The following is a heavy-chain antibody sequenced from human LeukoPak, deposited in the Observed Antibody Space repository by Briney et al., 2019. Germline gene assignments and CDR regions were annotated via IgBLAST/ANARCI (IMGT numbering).Heavy chain of an antibody. V-gene: IGHV4-59*08. D-gene: IGHD2-15*01. Sequence: SETLSLTCTVSGGSISSYYWSWIRQAPGKGLEWIGHIYYSGSTNYNPSLASRVTISVDTSKNQFSLKLSSVTASDTALYYCARGGTDFDYWGQGTLVTVSS. CDR1: GGSISSYY. CDR2: IYYSGST. CDR3: ARGGTDFDY. J-gene: IGHJ4*02.